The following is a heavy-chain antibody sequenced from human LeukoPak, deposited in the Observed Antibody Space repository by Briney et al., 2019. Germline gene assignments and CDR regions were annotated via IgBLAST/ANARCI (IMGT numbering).Heavy chain of an antibody. CDR3: AREREGGAFDI. CDR2: IYYSGST. CDR1: GGSISSYY. D-gene: IGHD5-24*01. J-gene: IGHJ3*02. Sequence: PSETLSLTCTVSGGSISSYYWSWIRQPPGKGLEWIGYIYYSGSTNYNPSLKSRVTISVDTSKNQFSLKLSSVTAADTAVYYCAREREGGAFDIWGQGTMVTVSS. V-gene: IGHV4-59*01.